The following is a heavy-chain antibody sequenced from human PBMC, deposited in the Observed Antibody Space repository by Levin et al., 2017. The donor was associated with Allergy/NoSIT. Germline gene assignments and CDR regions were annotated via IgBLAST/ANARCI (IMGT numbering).Heavy chain of an antibody. Sequence: GESLKISCAASGFTFSSYSMNWVRQAPGKGLEWVSYISSSSSTIYYADSVKGRFTISRDNAKNSLYLQMNSLRDEDTAVYYCARSRNWNNDYWGQGTLVTVSS. V-gene: IGHV3-48*02. CDR2: ISSSSSTI. J-gene: IGHJ4*02. CDR1: GFTFSSYS. D-gene: IGHD1/OR15-1a*01. CDR3: ARSRNWNNDY.